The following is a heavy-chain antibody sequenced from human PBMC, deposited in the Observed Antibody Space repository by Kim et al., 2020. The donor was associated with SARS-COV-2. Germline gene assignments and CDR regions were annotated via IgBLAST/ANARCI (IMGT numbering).Heavy chain of an antibody. D-gene: IGHD3-3*01. CDR3: AREGYYDFWSGYYPF. Sequence: QKFQGRVTITADESTSTAYMELSSLRSEDTAVYYCAREGYYDFWSGYYPFWGQGTMVTVSS. J-gene: IGHJ3*01. V-gene: IGHV1-69*01.